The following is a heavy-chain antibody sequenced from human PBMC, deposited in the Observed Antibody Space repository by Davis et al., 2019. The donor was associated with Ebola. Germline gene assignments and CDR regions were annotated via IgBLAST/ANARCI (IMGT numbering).Heavy chain of an antibody. Sequence: AASVKVSCKASGYTFPSYYMHWVRQAPGQGLEWMGIINPSGGSTSYAQKFQGRVTMTTDTSTSTAYMELRSLRSDDTAVYYCARESSYSSGWSSFWFDPWGQGTLVTVSS. CDR1: GYTFPSYY. D-gene: IGHD6-19*01. CDR3: ARESSYSSGWSSFWFDP. V-gene: IGHV1-46*01. CDR2: INPSGGST. J-gene: IGHJ5*02.